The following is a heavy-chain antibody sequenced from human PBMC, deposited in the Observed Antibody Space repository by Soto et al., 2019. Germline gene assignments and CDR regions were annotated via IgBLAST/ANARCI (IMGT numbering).Heavy chain of an antibody. V-gene: IGHV4-59*08. CDR3: ARNRNYNFDY. CDR1: GGSITSHY. J-gene: IGHJ4*02. D-gene: IGHD3-10*01. CDR2: ISYSGRA. Sequence: SESLSLTCTVSGGSITSHYWNWVRQPPGKGLEWIGFISYSGRANYSPSLKSRVSMSLDTSKNQVSLNLSSVTAADTAVYYCARNRNYNFDYWGQGILVTVSS.